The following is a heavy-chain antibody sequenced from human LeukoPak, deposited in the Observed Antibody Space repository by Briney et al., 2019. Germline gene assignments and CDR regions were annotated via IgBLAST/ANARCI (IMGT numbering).Heavy chain of an antibody. D-gene: IGHD2/OR15-2a*01. V-gene: IGHV1-18*01. CDR2: ISAYNGNT. J-gene: IGHJ4*02. Sequence: ASVKVSCKASGYTFTSYAISWVRRAPGQGLEWMGWISAYNGNTNYAQKLQGRVTMTTDTSTRTAYMELRSLRSDDTAVYYCTTFKPFDYWGQGTLVTVSS. CDR3: TTFKPFDY. CDR1: GYTFTSYA.